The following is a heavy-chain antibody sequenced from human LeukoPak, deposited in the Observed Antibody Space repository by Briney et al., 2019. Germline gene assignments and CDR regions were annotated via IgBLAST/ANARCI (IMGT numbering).Heavy chain of an antibody. Sequence: GGSLRLSCAVSGFTFSNYWMHWVRQAPGKGLEWVAVISYDGSNKYYADSVKGRFTISRDNSKNTLYLQMNSLRAEDTAVYYCARDMEVRHDSNPDYWGQGTLVTVSS. J-gene: IGHJ4*02. V-gene: IGHV3-30-3*01. CDR1: GFTFSNYW. D-gene: IGHD4-11*01. CDR3: ARDMEVRHDSNPDY. CDR2: ISYDGSNK.